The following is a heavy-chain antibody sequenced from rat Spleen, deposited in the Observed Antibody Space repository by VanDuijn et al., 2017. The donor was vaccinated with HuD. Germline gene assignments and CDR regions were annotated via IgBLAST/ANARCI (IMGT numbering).Heavy chain of an antibody. D-gene: IGHD5-1*01. CDR2: INTDSSDT. J-gene: IGHJ2*01. V-gene: IGHV5-43*01. CDR1: GFTFSNYV. CDR3: ARERGWERYFDY. Sequence: EVQLVESGGGLVQPGSSLKVSCVASGFTFSNYVMHWFRQAPENGIEWLAYINTDSSDTHYAETVKGRFTISRDNAKNTVDMQLNSLRSEDTAMYFCARERGWERYFDYWGQGVMVTVSS.